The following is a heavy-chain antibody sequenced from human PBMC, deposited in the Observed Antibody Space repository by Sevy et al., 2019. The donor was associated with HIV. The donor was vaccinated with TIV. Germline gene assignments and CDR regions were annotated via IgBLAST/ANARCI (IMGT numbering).Heavy chain of an antibody. J-gene: IGHJ4*02. CDR2: ISYDGSNK. CDR1: GFTFSSYG. D-gene: IGHD6-6*01. Sequence: GGSLRLSCAASGFTFSSYGMHWVRQAPGKGLEWVAVISYDGSNKYYADSVKGRFTISSDNSKNTLYLQMNSRRAEDTAVYYCAKSGRGVAARPTPFDYWGQGTLVTVS. V-gene: IGHV3-30*18. CDR3: AKSGRGVAARPTPFDY.